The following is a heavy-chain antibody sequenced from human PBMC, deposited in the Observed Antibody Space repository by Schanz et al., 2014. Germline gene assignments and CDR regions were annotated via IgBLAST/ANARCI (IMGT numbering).Heavy chain of an antibody. CDR1: GFMFSSYG. D-gene: IGHD1-1*01. CDR3: ARDRRNADLDY. J-gene: IGHJ4*02. CDR2: VSRSTPDI. V-gene: IGHV3-48*01. Sequence: EVQLVESGGGLVQPGGSLRLSCAASGFMFSSYGMHWVRQAPGKGLEWVSYVSRSTPDIYYADSVKGRFTMSRDNAKNSLYLEMNSLRAEDTALYYCARDRRNADLDYWGQGTLVTVSS.